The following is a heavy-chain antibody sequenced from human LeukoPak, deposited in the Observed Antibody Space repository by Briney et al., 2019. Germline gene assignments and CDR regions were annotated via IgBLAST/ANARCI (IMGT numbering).Heavy chain of an antibody. V-gene: IGHV6-1*01. CDR1: GDTVSSNSAA. CDR2: TYYRSKWFD. CDR3: ARVYSGNYCDY. Sequence: PSQTLSLTCAISGDTVSSNSAAWNWFRQSPSRGLEWLGRTYYRSKWFDDYAVSVKSRININPDTSKNQFSLQMNSVTPDDTGLYYCARVYSGNYCDYWGQGTLVTVSS. J-gene: IGHJ4*02. D-gene: IGHD1-26*01.